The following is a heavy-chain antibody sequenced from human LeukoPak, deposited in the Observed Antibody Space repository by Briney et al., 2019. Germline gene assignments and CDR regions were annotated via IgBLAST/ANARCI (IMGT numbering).Heavy chain of an antibody. CDR1: GFISSSYW. D-gene: IGHD1-26*01. CDR2: INEDGSTT. V-gene: IGHV3-74*01. CDR3: VRDLGGRSGH. J-gene: IGHJ4*02. Sequence: GGSLRLSCAASGFISSSYWMSWVRQAPGKGLVWVSRINEDGSTTNYADSVKGRFTISRDNAKNTLYLQMNSLRAEDTAVYYCVRDLGGRSGHWGQGTLVTVSS.